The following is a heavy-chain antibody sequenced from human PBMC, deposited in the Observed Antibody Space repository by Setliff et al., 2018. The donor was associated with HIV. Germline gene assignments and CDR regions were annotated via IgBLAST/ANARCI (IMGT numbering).Heavy chain of an antibody. Sequence: PSETLSLTCAVYGGSFSGYFWTWIRQPPQKRLEWIGEINHSGDTNYNPSLKSRVTISADTSKNQFSLKLSSVTAADTAVYYCARVGDFYDTSGYYSVLDACDIWGQGTMVTVS. CDR2: INHSGDT. V-gene: IGHV4-34*01. J-gene: IGHJ3*02. D-gene: IGHD3-22*01. CDR3: ARVGDFYDTSGYYSVLDACDI. CDR1: GGSFSGYF.